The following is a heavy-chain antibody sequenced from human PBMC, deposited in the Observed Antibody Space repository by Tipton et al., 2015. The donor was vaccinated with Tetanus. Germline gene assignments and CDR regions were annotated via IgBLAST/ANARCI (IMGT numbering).Heavy chain of an antibody. CDR2: ISSTSSYI. D-gene: IGHD1-26*01. Sequence: SLRLSCAASGFTFSSHWMNWVRQAPGKGLEWLSSISSTSSYIYYADSVKGRFTVSRDNAKNSLSLQMKSLGDEDTAVYYCATGRTLDYWGQGILVIVSA. J-gene: IGHJ4*02. V-gene: IGHV3-21*01. CDR1: GFTFSSHW. CDR3: ATGRTLDY.